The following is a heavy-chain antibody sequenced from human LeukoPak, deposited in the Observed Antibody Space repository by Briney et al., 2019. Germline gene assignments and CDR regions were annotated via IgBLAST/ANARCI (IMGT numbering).Heavy chain of an antibody. CDR1: GYSFTSYW. V-gene: IGHV5-51*01. D-gene: IGHD2-2*01. CDR3: AVRVPAAISSGNAFDI. Sequence: PGESLKISCKGSGYSFTSYWIGWVRQMPGKGLEWMGIIYPGDSDTRYSPSFRGQVTISADKSISTAYLQWSSLKASDTAMYYCAVRVPAAISSGNAFDIWGQGTMVTVSS. J-gene: IGHJ3*02. CDR2: IYPGDSDT.